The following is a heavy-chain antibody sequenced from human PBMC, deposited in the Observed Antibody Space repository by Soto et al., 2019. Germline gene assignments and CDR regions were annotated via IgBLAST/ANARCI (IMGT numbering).Heavy chain of an antibody. Sequence: PGGSLRLSCTASGFTFSDYYMSWIRQAPGKGLEWVSYISSSSSYTNYADSVKGRFTISRDNAKNSLYLQMNSLRAEDTAVYYCARDRGGRLSRRPDAFDIWGQGTMVTVSS. CDR2: ISSSSSYT. CDR3: ARDRGGRLSRRPDAFDI. CDR1: GFTFSDYY. V-gene: IGHV3-11*06. D-gene: IGHD6-25*01. J-gene: IGHJ3*02.